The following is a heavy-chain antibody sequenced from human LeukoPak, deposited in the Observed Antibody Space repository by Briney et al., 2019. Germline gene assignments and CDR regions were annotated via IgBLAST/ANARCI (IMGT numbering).Heavy chain of an antibody. CDR1: GYTFPSYY. Sequence: ASVKVSCKASGYTFPSYYMHWVRQAPRQGLEWMGIVNPSVGSTSYAQKFPARVTMTRDTSTSPVYMELSSLRSEDAAVYYCARYTKECGGVCSPGYFDYWGQGTPVTVSS. D-gene: IGHD2-21*02. CDR3: ARYTKECGGVCSPGYFDY. CDR2: VNPSVGST. V-gene: IGHV1-46*01. J-gene: IGHJ4*02.